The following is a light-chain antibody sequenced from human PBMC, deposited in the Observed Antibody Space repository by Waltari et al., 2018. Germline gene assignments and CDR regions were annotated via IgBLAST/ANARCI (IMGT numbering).Light chain of an antibody. Sequence: QLVLTQSPSASASLGASVKLTCALTSGHTNYAIAWHQQQPQKGHRYLMMVNSDGSHTKGDGIPDRFSGSSSGAERYLPISSLHSEDEADYYCQTWGTGIEVFGGGTKLTVL. J-gene: IGLJ3*02. V-gene: IGLV4-69*01. CDR1: SGHTNYA. CDR3: QTWGTGIEV. CDR2: VNSDGSH.